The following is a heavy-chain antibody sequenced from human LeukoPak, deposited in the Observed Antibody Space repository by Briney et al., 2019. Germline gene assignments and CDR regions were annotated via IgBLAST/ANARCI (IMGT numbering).Heavy chain of an antibody. D-gene: IGHD6-13*01. CDR1: GGSISSSSYY. CDR2: IYYSGST. J-gene: IGHJ6*02. V-gene: IGHV4-39*07. Sequence: PSETLSLTCTVSGGSISSSSYYWGWIRQPPGKGLEWIGSIYYSGSTYYNPSLKSRVTISVDTSKNQFSLKLSSVTAADTAVYYCARIAAAGTTQSSYYYYYGMDVWGQGTTVTVSS. CDR3: ARIAAAGTTQSSYYYYYGMDV.